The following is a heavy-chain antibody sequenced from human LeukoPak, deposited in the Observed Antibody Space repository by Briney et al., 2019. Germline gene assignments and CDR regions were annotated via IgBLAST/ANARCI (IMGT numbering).Heavy chain of an antibody. Sequence: SETLPLTCTVSGGSISSSSYYWGWIRQPPGKGLEWIGSIYYSGSTYYNPSLKSRVTISVDTSKNQFSLKLSSVTAADTAVYYCARHRPYCGGDCYRYYFDYWGQGTLVTVSS. CDR2: IYYSGST. J-gene: IGHJ4*02. D-gene: IGHD2-21*02. CDR1: GGSISSSSYY. CDR3: ARHRPYCGGDCYRYYFDY. V-gene: IGHV4-39*01.